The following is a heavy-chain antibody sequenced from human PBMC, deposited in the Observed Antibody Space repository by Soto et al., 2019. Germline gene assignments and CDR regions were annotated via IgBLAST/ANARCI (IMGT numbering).Heavy chain of an antibody. D-gene: IGHD3-22*01. Sequence: QVQLVQSGAEVKKPGASVKVSCKASGYTFTSNWMHWVRQAPGQGLEWMGIINPDGGAATYAEKVQGRVTMTRDTSTATDYIAPSRLRSEDTAMYYCARDRTNGSAYWWIEYGGKGTQVTVSS. V-gene: IGHV1-46*01. CDR3: ARDRTNGSAYWWIEY. CDR2: INPDGGAA. J-gene: IGHJ4*02. CDR1: GYTFTSNW.